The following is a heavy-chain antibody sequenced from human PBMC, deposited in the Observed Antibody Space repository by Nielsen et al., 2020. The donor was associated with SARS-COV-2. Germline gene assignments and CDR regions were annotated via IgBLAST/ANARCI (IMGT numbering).Heavy chain of an antibody. CDR2: VSWNSGII. CDR3: AKAIGATGTTHDAFDL. CDR1: GFTFDDHA. J-gene: IGHJ3*01. D-gene: IGHD1-7*01. V-gene: IGHV3-9*01. Sequence: GGSLRLSCSVSGFTFDDHAMHWVRQAPGKGLEWVSGVSWNSGIIGYADSVRGRFIISRDNAKNSLYLQMNSLRADDTALYYCAKAIGATGTTHDAFDLWGQGTMVTVSS.